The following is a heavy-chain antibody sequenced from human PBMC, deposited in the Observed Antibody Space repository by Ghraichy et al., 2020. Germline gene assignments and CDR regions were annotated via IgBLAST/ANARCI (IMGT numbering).Heavy chain of an antibody. CDR3: ARDYVEAADY. V-gene: IGHV3-11*05. J-gene: IGHJ4*02. Sequence: LSLTCAASGFTFSDYYMSWIRQAPGKGLEWVSYISSSSSYTNYADSVKGRFTISRDNAKNSLYLQMNSLRAEDTAVYYCARDYVEAADYWGQGTLVTVSS. D-gene: IGHD2-15*01. CDR1: GFTFSDYY. CDR2: ISSSSSYT.